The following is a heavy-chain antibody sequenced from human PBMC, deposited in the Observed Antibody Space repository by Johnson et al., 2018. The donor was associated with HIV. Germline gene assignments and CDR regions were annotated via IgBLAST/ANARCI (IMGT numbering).Heavy chain of an antibody. Sequence: QVQLVESGGGVVQPGRSLRLSCAASGFTISSYGMHWVRQAPGKGLEWVAVISYGGSNKYYPDSVKGRFTISRDNSKNTLYLQMDSLRAEDTAVYYCAKIRTSGTGDAFDIWGQGTMVTVSS. CDR2: ISYGGSNK. J-gene: IGHJ3*02. CDR3: AKIRTSGTGDAFDI. CDR1: GFTISSYG. V-gene: IGHV3-30*18. D-gene: IGHD1-14*01.